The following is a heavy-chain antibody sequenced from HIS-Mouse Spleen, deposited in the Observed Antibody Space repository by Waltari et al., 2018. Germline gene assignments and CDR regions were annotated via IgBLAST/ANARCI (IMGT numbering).Heavy chain of an antibody. J-gene: IGHJ3*02. V-gene: IGHV1-8*01. D-gene: IGHD3-3*01. CDR2: MNPNSGNT. CDR1: GYTFTSYD. CDR3: ASVSRNYDFWSGYYPDAFDI. Sequence: VQSGAEVKKPGASVKVSCKASGYTFTSYDINWVRQATGQGLEWMGWMNPNSGNTGYAQKFQGRVTMTRNTSISTAYMELSSLRSEDTAVYYCASVSRNYDFWSGYYPDAFDIWGQGTMVTVSS.